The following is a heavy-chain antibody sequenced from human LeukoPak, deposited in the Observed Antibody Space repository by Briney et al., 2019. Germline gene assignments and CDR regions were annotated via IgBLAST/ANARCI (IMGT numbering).Heavy chain of an antibody. D-gene: IGHD3-22*01. V-gene: IGHV1-46*01. J-gene: IGHJ4*02. CDR2: VNPSGGST. Sequence: ASVKVSCKASGYTFTSYYMHWVRQAPGQGLEWVGIVNPSGGSTSYAQKFQGRVTMTMDTSTSTVYIELSTLRSDDTAVYDFARDKFYYDSSGYPFDCGGQGTPVTVPS. CDR1: GYTFTSYY. CDR3: ARDKFYYDSSGYPFDC.